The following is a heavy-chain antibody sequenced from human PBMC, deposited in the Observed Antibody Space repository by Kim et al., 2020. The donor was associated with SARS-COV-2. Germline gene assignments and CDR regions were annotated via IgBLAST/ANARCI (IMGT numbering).Heavy chain of an antibody. CDR2: T. CDR3: ARHFGDYFDY. Sequence: TNNTPALKRRVTISVDTSKNQFSLKLSSVTAADTAVYYCARHFGDYFDYWGQGTLVTVSS. J-gene: IGHJ4*02. V-gene: IGHV4-39*01. D-gene: IGHD3-16*01.